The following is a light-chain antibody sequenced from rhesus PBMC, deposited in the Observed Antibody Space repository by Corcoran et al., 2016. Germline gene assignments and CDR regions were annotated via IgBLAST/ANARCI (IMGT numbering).Light chain of an antibody. CDR3: QQYNDLLPS. J-gene: IGKJ2*01. V-gene: IGKV3-40*03. CDR1: ESVGSY. Sequence: EIVMTQSPATLSLSPGETATLSCRASESVGSYLAWYQQKPGQAPKLRVHSAYFRATGIPDRFSGSGSRTEFTLTISSLEPEDVGVYHCQQYNDLLPSFGQGTKVEIK. CDR2: SAY.